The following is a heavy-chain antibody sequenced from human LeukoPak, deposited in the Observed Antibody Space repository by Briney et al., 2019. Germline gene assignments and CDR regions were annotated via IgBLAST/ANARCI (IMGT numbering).Heavy chain of an antibody. Sequence: ASVKVYCKASGYTFTSYDINWVRQATGQGLEWMGWMNTNSGNTGYAQKFHGRVTSTRNTSISTAYMELRSLRSEDTAVYSCARPSVGYDFWSGYLYYFDYWGQGTLVTVSS. J-gene: IGHJ4*02. D-gene: IGHD3-3*01. CDR3: ARPSVGYDFWSGYLYYFDY. V-gene: IGHV1-8*03. CDR2: MNTNSGNT. CDR1: GYTFTSYD.